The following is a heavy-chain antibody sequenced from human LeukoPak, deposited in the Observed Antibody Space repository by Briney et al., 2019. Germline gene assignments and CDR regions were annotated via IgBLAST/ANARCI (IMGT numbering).Heavy chain of an antibody. CDR1: GFTFSSYS. J-gene: IGHJ4*01. Sequence: GGSLRLSCAASGFTFSSYSMNWVRQAPGKGLEWVSFISSSRSYIYYADSVKGRFTISRDNAKNSLYLQMNSLRAEDTAVYYCARFIAAPYXXXXWG. D-gene: IGHD6-13*01. V-gene: IGHV3-21*01. CDR3: ARFIAAPYXXXX. CDR2: ISSSRSYI.